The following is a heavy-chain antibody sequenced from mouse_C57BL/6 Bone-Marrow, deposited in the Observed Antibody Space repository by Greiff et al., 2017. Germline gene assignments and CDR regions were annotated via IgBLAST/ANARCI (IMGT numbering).Heavy chain of an antibody. V-gene: IGHV1-81*01. D-gene: IGHD1-1*01. CDR3: ACPGSYYYCSCPAY. CDR2: IYPRSGNT. J-gene: IGHJ3*01. Sequence: VQLQQSGAELVRPGASVKLSCKASGYTFTSYGISWVKQRTGQGLEWIGEIYPRSGNTNYNEKFKGKATLTADKSSSTAYRELRSLTSEDSAVSFCACPGSYYYCSCPAYWGQGTLVTVSA. CDR1: GYTFTSYG.